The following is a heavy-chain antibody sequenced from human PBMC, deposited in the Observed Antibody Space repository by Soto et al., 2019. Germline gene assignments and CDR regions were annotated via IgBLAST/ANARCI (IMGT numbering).Heavy chain of an antibody. CDR2: IYGSGST. D-gene: IGHD2-15*01. J-gene: IGHJ4*02. CDR3: ARKHGGYFCEIDY. V-gene: IGHV4-31*03. Sequence: PSETLSLTCTASGGSTSSGGYYWSWLRQHPGKGLEGLGYIYGSGSTFYNPSLKSRITLSVDTSKNQFSLNLRSVTVADTAVCFCARKHGGYFCEIDYWGQGTLVTVSS. CDR1: GGSTSSGGYY.